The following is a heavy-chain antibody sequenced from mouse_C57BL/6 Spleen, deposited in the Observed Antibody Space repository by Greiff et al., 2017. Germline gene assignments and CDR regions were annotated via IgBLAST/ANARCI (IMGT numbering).Heavy chain of an antibody. CDR1: GFSLSTSGMG. J-gene: IGHJ3*01. Sequence: QVTLKVSGPGILQSSPTLSLTCSFSGFSLSTSGMGVSWIRQPSGKGLEWLAHIYWDDDKRYNPFLKSRLTISKDTSRNQVFLKSTGVDTADTATYYCARKYYGRGFAYWGKGTLVTVSA. V-gene: IGHV8-12*01. D-gene: IGHD1-1*01. CDR3: ARKYYGRGFAY. CDR2: IYWDDDK.